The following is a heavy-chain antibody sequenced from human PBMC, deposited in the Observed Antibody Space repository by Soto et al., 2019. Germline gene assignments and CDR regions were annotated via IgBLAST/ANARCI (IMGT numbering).Heavy chain of an antibody. CDR1: GYSISSGYY. CDR3: ARQAVAATDFDY. J-gene: IGHJ4*02. V-gene: IGHV4-38-2*01. D-gene: IGHD2-15*01. CDR2: IHHSGST. Sequence: SETLSLTCAVSGYSISSGYYWGWIRQPPGKGLEWIGSIHHSGSTYYNPSLKSRVTISVDTSKSQFSLKLSSVTAADTAVYYCARQAVAATDFDYWGQGTLVTVSS.